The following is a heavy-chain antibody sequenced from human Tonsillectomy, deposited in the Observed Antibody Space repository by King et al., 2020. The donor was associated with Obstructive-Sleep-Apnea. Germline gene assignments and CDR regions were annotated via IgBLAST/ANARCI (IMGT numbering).Heavy chain of an antibody. J-gene: IGHJ3*01. CDR2: ISGSGSTI. Sequence: VQLVESGGNLVKPGGSLRLSCEVSGFTFSNYYMYWIRQAPGKRLEWLSYISGSGSTIYYANAGKGRFSISRDNAKNTLYLQMSSLRAEDTAVYYCARDRTISRAFDVWGQGTMVTVSS. CDR3: ARDRTISRAFDV. V-gene: IGHV3-11*01. CDR1: GFTFSNYY. D-gene: IGHD3-9*01.